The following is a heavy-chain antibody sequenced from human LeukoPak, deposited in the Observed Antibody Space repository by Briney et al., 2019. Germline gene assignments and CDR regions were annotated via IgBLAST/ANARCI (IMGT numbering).Heavy chain of an antibody. CDR2: INPSGGST. CDR3: ARGRHIVVVTATADAFDI. D-gene: IGHD2-21*02. Sequence: ASVKLSCKASGYTFTSYYMHWVRQAPGQGLEWMGIINPSGGSTSYAQKFQGRVTMTRDTSTSTVYMELSSLRSEDTAVYYCARGRHIVVVTATADAFDIWGQGTMVTVSS. V-gene: IGHV1-46*01. CDR1: GYTFTSYY. J-gene: IGHJ3*02.